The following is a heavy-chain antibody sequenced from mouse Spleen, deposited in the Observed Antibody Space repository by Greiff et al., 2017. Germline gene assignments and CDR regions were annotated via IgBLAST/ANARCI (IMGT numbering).Heavy chain of an antibody. CDR2: FYPGSGSI. Sequence: QVQLKESGAELVKPGASVKLSCKASGYTFTEYTIHWVKQRSGQGLEWIGWFYPGSGSIKYNEKFKDKATLTADKSSSTVYMELSRLTSEDSAVYFCARHEGRAYYYGSSPAWFAYWGQGTLVTVSA. V-gene: IGHV1-62-2*01. CDR3: ARHEGRAYYYGSSPAWFAY. CDR1: GYTFTEYT. J-gene: IGHJ3*01. D-gene: IGHD1-1*01.